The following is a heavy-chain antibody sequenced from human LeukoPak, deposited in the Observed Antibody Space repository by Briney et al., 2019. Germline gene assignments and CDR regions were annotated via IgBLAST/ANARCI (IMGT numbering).Heavy chain of an antibody. Sequence: GGSLRLSCAASGFTFSSYSMNWVRQAPGKGLEWVSSISSSSSYIYYADSVKGRFTISRDSAKNSLYLQMNSLRAEDTAVYYCARDWGVVVPAAVAFDYWGQGTLVTVSS. D-gene: IGHD2-2*01. CDR3: ARDWGVVVPAAVAFDY. J-gene: IGHJ4*02. CDR1: GFTFSSYS. V-gene: IGHV3-21*01. CDR2: ISSSSSYI.